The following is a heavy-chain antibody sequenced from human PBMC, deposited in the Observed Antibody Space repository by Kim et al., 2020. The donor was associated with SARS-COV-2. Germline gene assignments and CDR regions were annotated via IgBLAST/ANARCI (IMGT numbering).Heavy chain of an antibody. CDR1: GYTFTGYY. J-gene: IGHJ4*02. Sequence: ASVKVSCKASGYTFTGYYMHWVRQAPGQGLEWMGWINPNSGDTNYAQKFQGRVTMTRDTSISTAYMELSRLRSDDTAVYYCARVRAAAGPYYFDYWGQGTLVTVSS. V-gene: IGHV1-2*02. D-gene: IGHD6-13*01. CDR3: ARVRAAAGPYYFDY. CDR2: INPNSGDT.